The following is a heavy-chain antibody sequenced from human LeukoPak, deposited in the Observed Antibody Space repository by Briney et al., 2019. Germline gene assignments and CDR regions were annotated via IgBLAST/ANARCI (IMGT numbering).Heavy chain of an antibody. Sequence: GGSLRLSCAASGFTFSSYAMSWVRQAPGKGLEWVSGISSSPISTYYADSVKGRFTISRDNSKNTLYLQMNSLRAEDTAVYYCARGVRIAVAGNIDYWGQGTLVTVSS. CDR1: GFTFSSYA. CDR2: ISSSPIST. CDR3: ARGVRIAVAGNIDY. V-gene: IGHV3-23*01. J-gene: IGHJ4*02. D-gene: IGHD6-19*01.